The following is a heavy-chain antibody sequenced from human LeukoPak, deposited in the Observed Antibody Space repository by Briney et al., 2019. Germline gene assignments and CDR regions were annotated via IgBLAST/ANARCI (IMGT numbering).Heavy chain of an antibody. CDR3: ASPSSGWQTVDY. D-gene: IGHD6-19*01. V-gene: IGHV4-39*07. J-gene: IGHJ4*02. CDR1: GGSISSSSYY. Sequence: PSETLSLTCTVSGGSISSSSYYWGWIRQPPGKGLEWIGSIYYSGSTYYNPSLKSRVTISVDTSKNQFSLKLSSVTAADTAAYYCASPSSGWQTVDYWGQGTLDTVSS. CDR2: IYYSGST.